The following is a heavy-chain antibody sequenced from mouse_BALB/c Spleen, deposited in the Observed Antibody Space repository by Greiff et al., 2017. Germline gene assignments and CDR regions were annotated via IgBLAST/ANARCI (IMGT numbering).Heavy chain of an antibody. V-gene: IGHV1S81*02. Sequence: VQLQQPGAELVKPGASVKLSCKASGYTFTSYYMYWVKQRHGQGLEWIGGINPSNGGTNFNEKFKSKATLTVEQSSSTAYMQLSSLTSEDSAVDYCTRGRCSSSWFAYWGQGTLVTVSA. J-gene: IGHJ3*01. CDR2: INPSNGGT. CDR1: GYTFTSYY. D-gene: IGHD1-1*01. CDR3: TRGRCSSSWFAY.